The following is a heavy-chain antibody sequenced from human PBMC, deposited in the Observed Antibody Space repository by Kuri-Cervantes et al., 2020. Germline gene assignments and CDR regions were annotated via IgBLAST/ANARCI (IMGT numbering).Heavy chain of an antibody. D-gene: IGHD3-10*01. J-gene: IGHJ4*02. CDR3: ARTYYYGLGTGY. CDR2: IYPSGST. V-gene: IGHV4-4*02. Sequence: GCLRLSCAVSGGSISSSNWWSWVRQPPGKGLEWFGEIYPSGSTNYNPSLNSRVTITVDKSKNQFSLKLSSVTTADTAVYYCARTYYYGLGTGYWGQGTLVTVSS. CDR1: GGSISSSNW.